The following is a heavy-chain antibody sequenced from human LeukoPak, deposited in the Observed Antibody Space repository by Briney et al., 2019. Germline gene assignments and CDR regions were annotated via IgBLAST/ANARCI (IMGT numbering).Heavy chain of an antibody. J-gene: IGHJ4*02. CDR1: GFTFRTYT. CDR3: ARNTYYYDSSGSPFDY. V-gene: IGHV3-30*02. D-gene: IGHD3-22*01. Sequence: PGGSLRLSCTASGFTFRTYTMNWVRQAPGKGLEWVAYLQYDGSNEQYADSVKGRFSISRDNAKNSLYLQMNSLRAEDTAVYYCARNTYYYDSSGSPFDYWGQGTLVTVSS. CDR2: LQYDGSNE.